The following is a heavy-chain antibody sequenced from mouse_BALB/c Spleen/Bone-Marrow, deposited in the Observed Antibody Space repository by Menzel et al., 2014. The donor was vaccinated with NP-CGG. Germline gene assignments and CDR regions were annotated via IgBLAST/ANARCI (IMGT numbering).Heavy chain of an antibody. D-gene: IGHD1-2*01. CDR3: ARRDYGNRENYYAMDY. CDR1: GYTFTSYW. CDR2: IYPGDGDT. J-gene: IGHJ4*01. Sequence: QVHLQQSGAELARPGASVKLSCKASGYTFTSYWMQWVKQRPGQGLEWIGAIYPGDGDTRYTQKFKGKATLTADKSSSTAYMQLSSLASEDSAVYYCARRDYGNRENYYAMDYWGQGTSVTVSS. V-gene: IGHV1-87*01.